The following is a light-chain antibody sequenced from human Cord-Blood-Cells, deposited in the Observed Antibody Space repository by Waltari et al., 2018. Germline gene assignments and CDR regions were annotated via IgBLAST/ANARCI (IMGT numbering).Light chain of an antibody. V-gene: IGLV2-14*01. Sequence: QSALTQPASVSGSPGQSITIPCTGTSSDVGGYNYVSWYQQHPGKAPKLMIYEGSNRPSVVSNRFSGSKSGNTASLTISGLQAEDEADYYCSSYTSSSTLEVFGGGTKLTVL. J-gene: IGLJ3*02. CDR1: SSDVGGYNY. CDR3: SSYTSSSTLEV. CDR2: EGS.